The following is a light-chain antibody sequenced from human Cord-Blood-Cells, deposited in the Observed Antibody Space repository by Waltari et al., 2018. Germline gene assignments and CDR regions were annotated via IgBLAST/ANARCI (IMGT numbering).Light chain of an antibody. Sequence: QSALTQPASVSGSPGQSTTISCTGTSSDVGSYNLSSWYQQHPGKAPKLVIYEGSKRPSGVSNRFSGSKSGNTASLTISGLQAEDEADYYCCSYAGSSTWVFGGGTKLTVL. CDR3: CSYAGSSTWV. CDR1: SSDVGSYNL. V-gene: IGLV2-23*01. J-gene: IGLJ3*02. CDR2: EGS.